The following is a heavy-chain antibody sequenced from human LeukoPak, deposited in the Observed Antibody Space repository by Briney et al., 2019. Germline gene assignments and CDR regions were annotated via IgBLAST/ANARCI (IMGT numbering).Heavy chain of an antibody. Sequence: PGGSLRLSCAASGFTFSSYSMNWIRQAPGKGLEWVSSISSSTSYIYYADSVKGRFTISKDNAKNSLYLQMNSLRAEVTAVYYCARAGGSTVSHSDYWGQGTLVTVSS. CDR3: ARAGGSTVSHSDY. J-gene: IGHJ4*02. CDR1: GFTFSSYS. V-gene: IGHV3-21*01. D-gene: IGHD4-17*01. CDR2: ISSSTSYI.